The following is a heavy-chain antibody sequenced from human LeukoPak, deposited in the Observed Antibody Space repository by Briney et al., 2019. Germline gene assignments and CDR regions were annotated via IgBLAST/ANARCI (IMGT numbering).Heavy chain of an antibody. J-gene: IGHJ6*02. CDR1: GGSMSGYY. V-gene: IGHV4-59*01. CDR2: IYYNGST. CDR3: ARADYYYGMDV. Sequence: SETLSLTCTVSGGSMSGYYWNWIRQPPGKGLEWIGHIYYNGSTNYNPSLKSRVAISVDTPKNQFSLKLSSVTAADTAVYYCARADYYYGMDVWGQGTTVTVSS.